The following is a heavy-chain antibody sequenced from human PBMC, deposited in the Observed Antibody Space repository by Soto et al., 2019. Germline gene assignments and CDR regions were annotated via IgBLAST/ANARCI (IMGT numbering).Heavy chain of an antibody. D-gene: IGHD6-19*01. V-gene: IGHV1-69*13. CDR2: IIPIFGTA. J-gene: IGHJ4*02. CDR3: ARSSSGWTKGGFDY. CDR1: EYTFTSYA. Sequence: SVKVSCKASEYTFTSYAMHWVRQAPGQSLEWMGGIIPIFGTANYAQKLQGRVTITADESTSTAYMELSSLRSEDTAVYYCARSSSGWTKGGFDYWGQGTLVTVSS.